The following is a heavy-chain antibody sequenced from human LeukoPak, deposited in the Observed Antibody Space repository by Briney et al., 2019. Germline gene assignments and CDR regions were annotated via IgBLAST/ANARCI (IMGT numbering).Heavy chain of an antibody. D-gene: IGHD1-26*01. Sequence: GGSLRLSCAASGFTFSSYGMSWVRQAPGKGREWVATISGSAYNTYYADSVKGRFTISRDNSANTVFLHMSSLRAEDTALYYCAKHSGSYFIYYVDSRGQGTLVTVSS. CDR1: GFTFSSYG. CDR2: ISGSAYNT. CDR3: AKHSGSYFIYYVDS. V-gene: IGHV3-23*01. J-gene: IGHJ4*02.